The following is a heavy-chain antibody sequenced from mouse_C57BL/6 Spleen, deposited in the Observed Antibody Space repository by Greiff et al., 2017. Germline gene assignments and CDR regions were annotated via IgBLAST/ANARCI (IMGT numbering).Heavy chain of an antibody. CDR3: TEGGSSPYYFDY. Sequence: EVKLVEPGGGLVQPGGSMKLSCVASGFTFSNYWMNWVRQSPEKGLEWVAQIRLKSDNYATHYAESVKGRFTISRDDSKSSVYLQMHNLRAEDTGIYYCTEGGSSPYYFDYWGQGTTLTVSS. V-gene: IGHV6-3*01. J-gene: IGHJ2*01. D-gene: IGHD1-1*01. CDR2: IRLKSDNYAT. CDR1: GFTFSNYW.